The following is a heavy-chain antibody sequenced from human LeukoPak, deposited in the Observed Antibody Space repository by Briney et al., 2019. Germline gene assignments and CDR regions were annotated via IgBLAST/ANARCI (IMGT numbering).Heavy chain of an antibody. D-gene: IGHD6-13*01. J-gene: IGHJ6*02. V-gene: IGHV3-15*01. Sequence: GGSLRLSCAAPGFTFSNAWMSWVRQAPGKGVEWVGRIKSKTDGGTTDYAAPVKGRLTISRHDSKHTLYLQMNSLKTEDTAVYYCTTEGIIAAATYGMDVWGQGTTVTVSS. CDR3: TTEGIIAAATYGMDV. CDR2: IKSKTDGGTT. CDR1: GFTFSNAW.